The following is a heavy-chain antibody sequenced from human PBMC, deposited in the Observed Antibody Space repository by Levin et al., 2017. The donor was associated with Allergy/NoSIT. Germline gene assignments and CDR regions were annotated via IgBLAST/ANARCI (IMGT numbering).Heavy chain of an antibody. D-gene: IGHD5-18*01. Sequence: SETLSLTCAVSGGSISDSSYYWGWIRQPPGKGLEWIGNMYYDGSTYYNPSLRIRVTVSADTSERQFSLKLNSVTAADTAVYYCARTLFLHSAYTYGYFDSWGQGTLVTVSS. V-gene: IGHV4-39*01. CDR3: ARTLFLHSAYTYGYFDS. CDR1: GGSISDSSYY. J-gene: IGHJ4*02. CDR2: MYYDGST.